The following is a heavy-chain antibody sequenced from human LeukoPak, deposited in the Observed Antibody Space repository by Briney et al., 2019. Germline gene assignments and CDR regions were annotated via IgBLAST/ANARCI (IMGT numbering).Heavy chain of an antibody. Sequence: PGGSLRLSCAASGFTFSDYYMSWIRQAPGKGLEWVSYISSSGSTIYYADSVKGRFTISRDNAKNSLYLQMNSLRAEDTAVYYCARAERAYYDSSGPDYWGQGPLVTVSS. CDR3: ARAERAYYDSSGPDY. CDR1: GFTFSDYY. CDR2: ISSSGSTI. V-gene: IGHV3-11*01. D-gene: IGHD3-22*01. J-gene: IGHJ4*02.